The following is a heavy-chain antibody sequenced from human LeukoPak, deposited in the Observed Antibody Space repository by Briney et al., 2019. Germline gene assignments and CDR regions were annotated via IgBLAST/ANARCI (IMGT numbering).Heavy chain of an antibody. J-gene: IGHJ1*01. CDR3: ARDGPGGYFQH. CDR1: GFTFSSYE. D-gene: IGHD3-10*01. V-gene: IGHV3-48*03. Sequence: GGSLRLSCAASGFTFSSYEMNWVRQAPGKGLEWVSYISSSGSTIYYADSVKGRFTISRDNAKNSLYLQMNSLRAEDTAVYYCARDGPGGYFQHWGQGTLVTVSS. CDR2: ISSSGSTI.